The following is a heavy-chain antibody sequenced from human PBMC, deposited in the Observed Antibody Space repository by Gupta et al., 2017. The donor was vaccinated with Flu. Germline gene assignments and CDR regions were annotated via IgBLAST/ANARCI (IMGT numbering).Heavy chain of an antibody. CDR3: AKTPLYCSGGSCYFDY. CDR2: ISWNSGSI. V-gene: IGHV3-9*01. Sequence: APGKGLGWVSGISWNSGSIGYADSVKGRFPISRDNANNSLYLQMNSLRAEDTTLYSCAKTPLYCSGGSCYFDYWAKEPWSPSPQ. D-gene: IGHD2-15*01. J-gene: IGHJ4*01.